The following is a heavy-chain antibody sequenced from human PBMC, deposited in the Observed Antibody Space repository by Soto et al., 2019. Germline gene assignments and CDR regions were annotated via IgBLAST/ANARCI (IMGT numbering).Heavy chain of an antibody. D-gene: IGHD3-10*01. CDR3: AKGRGGSGSLTPRVDF. CDR2: ISGGGATT. J-gene: IGHJ4*02. Sequence: EVQLLESGGGLVQPGGSLRLSCAASGFTFNNYAMTWVRQAPGKGLEWVSAISGGGATTSYADSVKGRFTVSRDGSKNTLYLQVSSLRAEDTALYYCAKGRGGSGSLTPRVDFWGQGTLVTFSS. CDR1: GFTFNNYA. V-gene: IGHV3-23*01.